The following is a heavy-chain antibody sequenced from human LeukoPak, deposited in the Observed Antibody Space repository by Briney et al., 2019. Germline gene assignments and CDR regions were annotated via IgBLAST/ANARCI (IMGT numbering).Heavy chain of an antibody. CDR1: GYTFTSYD. J-gene: IGHJ4*02. CDR2: MNPNSGNT. D-gene: IGHD1-7*01. Sequence: GASVKVSCKASGYTFTSYDINWVRQATGQGLEWMGWMNPNSGNTGYAQKFQGRVTMTRNTSIGTAYMELSSLRSDDTAVYYCATGGSNWNYQYYFEYWGQGTLVTVSS. V-gene: IGHV1-8*01. CDR3: ATGGSNWNYQYYFEY.